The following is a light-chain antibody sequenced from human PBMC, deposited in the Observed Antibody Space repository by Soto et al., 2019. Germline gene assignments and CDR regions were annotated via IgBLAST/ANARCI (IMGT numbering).Light chain of an antibody. V-gene: IGKV3-20*01. CDR1: QSVSSNY. Sequence: EIVLTQSPGTQSLSPGESATLSRRCSQSVSSNYLAWYQQKPDQAPRLVIYDVSGRATGIPDRFSGSGSGTDFTLTISRLEPEDFAVYYCQQYGSSPTFGQGTKVEIK. J-gene: IGKJ1*01. CDR3: QQYGSSPT. CDR2: DVS.